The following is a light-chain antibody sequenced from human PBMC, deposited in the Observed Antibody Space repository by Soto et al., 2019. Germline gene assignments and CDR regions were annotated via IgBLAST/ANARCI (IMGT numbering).Light chain of an antibody. J-gene: IGLJ2*01. V-gene: IGLV2-14*01. Sequence: QSARTQPASVSGSPGQSITISCTGTSSDVGGYNYVSWYQQHTGKAPKLMIYDVSNRPSGVSNRFSGSKSGNTASLTISGLQAEDEADYYCSSYTSSSTLVVFGGGTKLTVL. CDR2: DVS. CDR1: SSDVGGYNY. CDR3: SSYTSSSTLVV.